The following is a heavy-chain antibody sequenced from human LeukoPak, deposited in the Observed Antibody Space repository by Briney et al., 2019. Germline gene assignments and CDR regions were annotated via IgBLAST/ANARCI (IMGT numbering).Heavy chain of an antibody. Sequence: ASVKVSCKASGYTFTDYYIHWVRQAPGQGPEWMGWINPKTGSTNYPQKFQGRVTMTRDTSISTANMELSRLRSDDTAVYFCAREDSSGYDYWGQGTLVTVSS. D-gene: IGHD3-22*01. CDR2: INPKTGST. CDR1: GYTFTDYY. J-gene: IGHJ4*02. CDR3: AREDSSGYDY. V-gene: IGHV1-2*02.